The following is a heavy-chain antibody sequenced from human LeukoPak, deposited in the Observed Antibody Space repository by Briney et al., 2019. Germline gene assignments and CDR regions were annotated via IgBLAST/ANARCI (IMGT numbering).Heavy chain of an antibody. D-gene: IGHD4-17*01. V-gene: IGHV1-24*01. Sequence: ASVKVSCKVSGSSLIEFSLRWVRQAPGAGLEWMGDFDPEDGETFYAPKFQGRVTMTEDTSTGTAYMELSSLRSEDTAVYYCAAALTSVNYFDYWGQGTLVTVSS. CDR1: GSSLIEFS. J-gene: IGHJ4*02. CDR3: AAALTSVNYFDY. CDR2: FDPEDGET.